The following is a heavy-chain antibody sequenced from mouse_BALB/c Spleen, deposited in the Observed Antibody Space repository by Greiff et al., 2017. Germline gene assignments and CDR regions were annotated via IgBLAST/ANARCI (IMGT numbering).Heavy chain of an antibody. CDR3: ARGGDYEGAMDY. V-gene: IGHV3-6*02. J-gene: IGHJ4*01. D-gene: IGHD2-4*01. CDR1: GYSITSGYY. CDR2: ISYDGSN. Sequence: EVKLQESGPGLVKPSQSLSLTCSVTGYSITSGYYWNWIRQFPGNKLEWMGYISYDGSNNYNPSLKNRISITRDTSKNQFFLKLNSVTTEDTATYYCARGGDYEGAMDYWGQGTSVTVSS.